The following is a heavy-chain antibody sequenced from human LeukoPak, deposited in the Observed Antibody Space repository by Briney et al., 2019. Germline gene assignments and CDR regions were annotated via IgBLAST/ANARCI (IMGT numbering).Heavy chain of an antibody. CDR3: AKVGMVRGDNFDY. Sequence: GGSLRLSCAASGFTFSSYAMSWVRQAPGKGLEWVSAISGSGGSTYYADSVKGRLTISRDNSKNTLYLQMNSLRAEDTAVYYCAKVGMVRGDNFDYWGQGTLVTVSS. J-gene: IGHJ4*02. V-gene: IGHV3-23*01. CDR2: ISGSGGST. D-gene: IGHD3-10*01. CDR1: GFTFSSYA.